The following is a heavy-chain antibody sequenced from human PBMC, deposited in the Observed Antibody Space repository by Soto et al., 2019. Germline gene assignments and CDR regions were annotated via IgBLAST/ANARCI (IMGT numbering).Heavy chain of an antibody. CDR3: ARTRSFTLGFYYDGMDV. V-gene: IGHV5-51*01. CDR1: GYSFASYW. Sequence: ESLKISCQGSGYSFASYWIGWVRQMPGKDLEWVGIIYPGDSDTRYSPSFQGQVTTSADKSLRTAYLQWTSLKASDTALYYCARTRSFTLGFYYDGMDVWGQGTTVTVSS. CDR2: IYPGDSDT. D-gene: IGHD6-6*01. J-gene: IGHJ6*02.